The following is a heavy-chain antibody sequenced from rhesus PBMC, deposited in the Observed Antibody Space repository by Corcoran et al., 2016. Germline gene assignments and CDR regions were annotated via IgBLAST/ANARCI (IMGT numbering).Heavy chain of an antibody. J-gene: IGHJ2*01. CDR2: VHPVYGTV. V-gene: IGHV1-156*01. D-gene: IGHD2-39*01. CDR1: GYTFTAFS. Sequence: EVHLFQSGAEVTKPGASVKVSCQVSGYTFTAFSVPLVLQAPGKGLGWMGGVHPVYGTVIHAEKFQGRVTMPEDTSTDTAYMELSSLRSEDTAVYYCARSVGAYYFDLWGPGTPITISS. CDR3: ARSVGAYYFDL.